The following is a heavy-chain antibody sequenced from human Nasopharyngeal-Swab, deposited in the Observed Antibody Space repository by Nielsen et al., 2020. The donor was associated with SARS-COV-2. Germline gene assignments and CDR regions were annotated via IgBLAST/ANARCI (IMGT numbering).Heavy chain of an antibody. D-gene: IGHD3-3*01. Sequence: ASVKVSCKVSGYTLTELSMHWVRQAPGKGLVWMGGFDPEDGETIYAQKFQGRVTMTEDTSTDTAYMELSSLRSEDTAVYYCATDRVRFLDFGYYYYGMDVWGQGTTVTVSS. CDR1: GYTLTELS. J-gene: IGHJ6*02. CDR3: ATDRVRFLDFGYYYYGMDV. CDR2: FDPEDGET. V-gene: IGHV1-24*01.